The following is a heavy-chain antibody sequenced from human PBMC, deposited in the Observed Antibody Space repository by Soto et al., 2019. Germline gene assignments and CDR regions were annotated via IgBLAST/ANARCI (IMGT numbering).Heavy chain of an antibody. Sequence: PGGSLRLSCAASGFTFSSYSMNWVRQAPGKGLEWVSYISSSSSTIYYADSVKGRFTISRDNAKNSLYLQMNSLRDEDTAVYYCARDHCTNGVCPPHYFDYWGQGPRVTVS. D-gene: IGHD2-8*01. J-gene: IGHJ4*02. CDR2: ISSSSSTI. CDR1: GFTFSSYS. CDR3: ARDHCTNGVCPPHYFDY. V-gene: IGHV3-48*02.